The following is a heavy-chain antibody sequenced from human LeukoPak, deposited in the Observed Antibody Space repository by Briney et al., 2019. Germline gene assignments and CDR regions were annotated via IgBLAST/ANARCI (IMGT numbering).Heavy chain of an antibody. CDR1: GFTFSSYW. Sequence: PGGSLRLSCAASGFTFSSYWMSWVRQAPGKGQEWVSNIKRDGSEKYYVDSVKGRFTISRDNAKNSLYLQMNSLRAEDTAVYYCARDAFSRISVFGVVSDAFDIWGQGTMVTVSS. J-gene: IGHJ3*02. CDR3: ARDAFSRISVFGVVSDAFDI. V-gene: IGHV3-7*01. D-gene: IGHD3-3*01. CDR2: IKRDGSEK.